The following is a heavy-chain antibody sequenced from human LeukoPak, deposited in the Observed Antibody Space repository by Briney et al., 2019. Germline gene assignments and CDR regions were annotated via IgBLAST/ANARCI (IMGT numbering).Heavy chain of an antibody. CDR3: AREGSDYYGSGSYYRSYYYYMDV. D-gene: IGHD3-10*01. V-gene: IGHV4-34*01. CDR2: INQSGRT. Sequence: SETLSLTCAVYGGSFSSYYWSWIRQPPGKGLEWIEEINQSGRTNYNPSLKSRVTMSLDTSKNQFSLKLSSVTAADTAVYYCAREGSDYYGSGSYYRSYYYYMDVWGKGTTVTISS. CDR1: GGSFSSYY. J-gene: IGHJ6*03.